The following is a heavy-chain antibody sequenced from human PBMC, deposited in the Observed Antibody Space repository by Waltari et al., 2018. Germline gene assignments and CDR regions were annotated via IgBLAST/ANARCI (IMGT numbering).Heavy chain of an antibody. CDR2: ISVSGDT. Sequence: EVQLLESGGDLVQPGGSLRLSCGASGFPFLTHAVSWVRQAPGKGLEWVSSISVSGDTYYADSVKGRFTISRDNSDKTVYLQINRLRADDTAVYYCAKPFYNWDDPLESWGQGTLVTVSS. D-gene: IGHD1-20*01. V-gene: IGHV3-23*01. CDR1: GFPFLTHA. J-gene: IGHJ5*02. CDR3: AKPFYNWDDPLES.